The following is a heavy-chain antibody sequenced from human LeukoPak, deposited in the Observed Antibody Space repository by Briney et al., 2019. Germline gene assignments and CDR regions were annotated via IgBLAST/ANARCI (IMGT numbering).Heavy chain of an antibody. J-gene: IGHJ4*02. V-gene: IGHV1-18*01. CDR2: ISPYNGET. CDR3: ARDYSYSSSSSFDY. Sequence: GASVKVSCKGSGYIFPSYGLAWVRQAPGQGLEWMGWISPYNGETKYAQNFQDRLTLTTDTSTSTAYMELRSLRSDDTAVYYCARDYSYSSSSSFDYWGQGTLVTVSS. CDR1: GYIFPSYG. D-gene: IGHD6-6*01.